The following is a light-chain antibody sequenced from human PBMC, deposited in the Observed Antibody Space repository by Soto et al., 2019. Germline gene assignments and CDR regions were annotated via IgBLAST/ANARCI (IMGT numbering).Light chain of an antibody. CDR3: SSYAGTKTLV. CDR2: EVS. CDR1: LTDIGTYYY. J-gene: IGLJ2*01. V-gene: IGLV2-8*01. Sequence: QSVLTQPPSASGSLGQSVTISCTGTLTDIGTYYYVSWYQQHPGKAPKLIIYEVSERPSGVPDRFSGSKSGNTASLTVSGLQAGDEADYYCSSYAGTKTLVFGGGTMVTVL.